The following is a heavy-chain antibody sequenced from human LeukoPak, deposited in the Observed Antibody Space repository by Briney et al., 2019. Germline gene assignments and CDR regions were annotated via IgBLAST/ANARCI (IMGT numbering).Heavy chain of an antibody. CDR2: INPNSGGT. D-gene: IGHD6-13*01. J-gene: IGHJ5*02. CDR1: GYTFTSYY. Sequence: ASVKVSCTASGYTFTSYYMHWVRQAPGQGLEWMGWINPNSGGTNYAQKFQGRVTMTRDTSISTAYMELSRLRSDDTAVYYCARVRAAAGTDWFDPWGQGTLVTASS. CDR3: ARVRAAAGTDWFDP. V-gene: IGHV1-2*02.